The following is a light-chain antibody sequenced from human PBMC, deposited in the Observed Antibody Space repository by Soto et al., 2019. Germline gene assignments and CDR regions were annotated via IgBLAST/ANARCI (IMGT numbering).Light chain of an antibody. CDR1: SGHSRYA. CDR2: LNSDGSH. V-gene: IGLV4-69*01. Sequence: QPVLTQSPSASASLGASVKLTCTLSSGHSRYAIAWHQKRPEKGPRYLMKLNSDGSHSKGDGIPDRFSVSSSGAERYLTISSLQSEDEADFYCQTWVTGIQVFGGGTKLTVL. J-gene: IGLJ2*01. CDR3: QTWVTGIQV.